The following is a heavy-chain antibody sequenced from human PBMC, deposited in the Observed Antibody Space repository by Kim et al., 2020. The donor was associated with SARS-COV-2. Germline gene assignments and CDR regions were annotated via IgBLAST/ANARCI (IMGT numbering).Heavy chain of an antibody. CDR2: INYSGTA. CDR1: GDIRTYY. Sequence: SETLSRTCIVSGDIRTYYWSWVRQPPGKELEWIGYINYSGTATYNPSLKSPVTLSVDTSKKQLSLKLTSVTAADTAVYFCARDRSADGLDFYYYGMDVWGQGTTVTVS. D-gene: IGHD3-10*01. J-gene: IGHJ6*02. CDR3: ARDRSADGLDFYYYGMDV. V-gene: IGHV4-59*01.